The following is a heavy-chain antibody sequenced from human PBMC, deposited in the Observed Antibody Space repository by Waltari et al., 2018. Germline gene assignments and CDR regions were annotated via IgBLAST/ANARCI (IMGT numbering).Heavy chain of an antibody. CDR1: GFGCADRG. CDR2: INWNSGNI. V-gene: IGHV3-9*01. D-gene: IGHD3-3*01. CDR3: TSDAFGNSIGGVFDY. J-gene: IGHJ4*02. Sequence: EVPLVEPGGGLVQPGRSLRLRCVGSGFGCADRGRHWVRQVPGKGLEWVAGINWNSGNIGYADSVKGRFTISRDNAKNSLYLQINSVRTEDTALYYCTSDAFGNSIGGVFDYWGQGTLVNVSS.